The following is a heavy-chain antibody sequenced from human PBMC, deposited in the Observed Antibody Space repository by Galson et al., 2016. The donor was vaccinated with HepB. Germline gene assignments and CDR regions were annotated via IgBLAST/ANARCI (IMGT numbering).Heavy chain of an antibody. Sequence: QSGAEVKKPGESLKISCKASGYTHNYVMHWVRQAPGQRLEWMGWINAGNGDTGYSQRFQGRVTIARDTSANTAYMELSSLKSEDTAVYYCASGNCGGDCYLDYWGQGTLVTVSS. CDR1: GYTHNYV. V-gene: IGHV1-3*01. CDR3: ASGNCGGDCYLDY. J-gene: IGHJ4*02. D-gene: IGHD2-21*02. CDR2: INAGNGDT.